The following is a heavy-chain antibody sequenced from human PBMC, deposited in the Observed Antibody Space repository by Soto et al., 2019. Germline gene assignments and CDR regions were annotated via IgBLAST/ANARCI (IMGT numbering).Heavy chain of an antibody. Sequence: ASVKVSCKVSGYTLTELSMHWVRQAPGKGLEWMGGFDPEDGETIYAQKFQGRVTMTEDTSTDTAYMELSILRSEDTAVYYCATAPYSNYGLYYYGMDVWGQGTTVTVSS. CDR3: ATAPYSNYGLYYYGMDV. D-gene: IGHD4-4*01. V-gene: IGHV1-24*01. CDR1: GYTLTELS. J-gene: IGHJ6*02. CDR2: FDPEDGET.